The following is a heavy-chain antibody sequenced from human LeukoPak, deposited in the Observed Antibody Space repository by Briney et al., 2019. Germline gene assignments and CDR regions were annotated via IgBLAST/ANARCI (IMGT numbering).Heavy chain of an antibody. CDR1: GGSISSSSYY. Sequence: PSETLSPTCTVSGGSISSSSYYGGWIRQPPGKGLEWIGSIYYSGSTYYNPSLKSRVTISVDTSKNQFSLKLSSVTAADTAVYYCARHISRLLDYWGQGTLVTVSS. D-gene: IGHD5-18*01. CDR3: ARHISRLLDY. J-gene: IGHJ4*02. CDR2: IYYSGST. V-gene: IGHV4-39*01.